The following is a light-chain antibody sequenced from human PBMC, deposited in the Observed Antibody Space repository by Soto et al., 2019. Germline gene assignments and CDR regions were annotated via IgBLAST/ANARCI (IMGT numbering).Light chain of an antibody. CDR3: QQYNSWPQT. J-gene: IGKJ1*01. V-gene: IGKV3-20*01. Sequence: EIVLTQSPGTLSLSPGERATLSCRASQSVSSNYLAWYQQKPGQAPRLLIYGASSRATGIPARFSGRRSGTEFTLTISSLQSEDFGVYYCQQYNSWPQTVGQGTKVDI. CDR2: GAS. CDR1: QSVSSNY.